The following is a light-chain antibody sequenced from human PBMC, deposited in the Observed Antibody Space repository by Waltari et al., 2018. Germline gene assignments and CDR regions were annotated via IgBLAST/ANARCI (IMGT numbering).Light chain of an antibody. Sequence: EIVLTQSPATLSLSPGERATLSYRASQSVSRYLAWYQQKPGQAPRLLIYDASNRATGIPARFSGSGSGTDFTLTISSLEPEDSAVYYCQQRSIWPPLTFGGGTKVEIK. CDR2: DAS. CDR3: QQRSIWPPLT. CDR1: QSVSRY. V-gene: IGKV3-11*01. J-gene: IGKJ4*01.